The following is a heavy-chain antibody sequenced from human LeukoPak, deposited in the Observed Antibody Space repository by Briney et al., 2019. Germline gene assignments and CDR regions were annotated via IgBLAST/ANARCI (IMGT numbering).Heavy chain of an antibody. J-gene: IGHJ6*02. V-gene: IGHV3-33*01. CDR1: GFTFSRYG. CDR3: ARGRYYDFWSGYFAHPYYYGMDV. CDR2: IWYDGSNK. D-gene: IGHD3-3*01. Sequence: GRSLRLSCAASGFTFSRYGMHWVRQAPGKGLEWVAVIWYDGSNKYYADSVKGRFTISRDNSKNTLYLQMNSLRAEDTAVYYCARGRYYDFWSGYFAHPYYYGMDVWGQGTTVTVSS.